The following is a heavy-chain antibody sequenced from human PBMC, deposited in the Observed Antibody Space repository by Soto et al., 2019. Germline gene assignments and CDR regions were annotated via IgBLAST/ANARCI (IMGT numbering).Heavy chain of an antibody. CDR3: ASRGRTYDFWSGNRGDDIDY. D-gene: IGHD3-3*01. V-gene: IGHV4-59*01. CDR1: GGSISSYY. Sequence: SETLSLTCTVSGGSISSYYWSWIRQPPGKGLEWIGYIYYSGSTNYNPSLKSRVTISVDTSKNQFSLKLSSVTAADTAVYYCASRGRTYDFWSGNRGDDIDYWGQGTLVTVSS. CDR2: IYYSGST. J-gene: IGHJ4*02.